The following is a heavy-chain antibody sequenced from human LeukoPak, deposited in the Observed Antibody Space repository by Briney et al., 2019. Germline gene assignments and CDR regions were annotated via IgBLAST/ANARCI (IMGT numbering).Heavy chain of an antibody. CDR1: GGTFSSYA. Sequence: ASVKVSCKASGGTFSSYAISWVRQAPGQGLEWMGGIIPICGTANYAQKFQGRVTITADESTSTAYMELSSLRSEDTAVYYCAAPNYYYGWGSSYYYGMDVWGQGTTVTVSS. V-gene: IGHV1-69*13. J-gene: IGHJ6*02. D-gene: IGHD3-10*01. CDR2: IIPICGTA. CDR3: AAPNYYYGWGSSYYYGMDV.